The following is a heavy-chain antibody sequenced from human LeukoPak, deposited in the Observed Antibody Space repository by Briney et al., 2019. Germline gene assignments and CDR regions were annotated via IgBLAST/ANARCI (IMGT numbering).Heavy chain of an antibody. V-gene: IGHV3-20*04. Sequence: GGSLRLSCAASGFTFDDYGMSWVRHAPGKGLEWVSGTNWNGGSTGYADSVKGRFTISRDNAKNSLYLQMNSLRAEDTALYYCARGSSSGWYALDYWGQGTLVTVSS. CDR3: ARGSSSGWYALDY. D-gene: IGHD6-19*01. CDR1: GFTFDDYG. J-gene: IGHJ4*02. CDR2: TNWNGGST.